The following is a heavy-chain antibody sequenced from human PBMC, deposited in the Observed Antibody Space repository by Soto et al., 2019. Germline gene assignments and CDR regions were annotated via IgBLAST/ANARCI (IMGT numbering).Heavy chain of an antibody. CDR2: INHSGST. D-gene: IGHD3-10*01. Sequence: QVQLQQWGAGLLKPSETLSLTCAVYGGSFSGYYWSWIRQPPGKGLEWIGEINHSGSTNYNPSLKSRVTISVDTSKNQFSLKLSSVTAADTAVYYCARNTPMRSYYYGSGYGYWGQGTLVTVSS. V-gene: IGHV4-34*01. J-gene: IGHJ4*02. CDR1: GGSFSGYY. CDR3: ARNTPMRSYYYGSGYGY.